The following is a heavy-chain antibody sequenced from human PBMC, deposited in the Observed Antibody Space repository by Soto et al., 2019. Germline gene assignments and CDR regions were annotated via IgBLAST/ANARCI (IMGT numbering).Heavy chain of an antibody. CDR3: ARGAMANFDY. Sequence: SVKVPCNASGGTFGSQGIAWVRQAPGQGLEGMGGFIAMLGTPTYAKKVQGRATISADESLTSSYLELRSLRSEDTGVYFCARGAMANFDYWGQGTVVTVSS. V-gene: IGHV1-69*13. D-gene: IGHD5-18*01. J-gene: IGHJ4*02. CDR2: FIAMLGTP. CDR1: GGTFGSQG.